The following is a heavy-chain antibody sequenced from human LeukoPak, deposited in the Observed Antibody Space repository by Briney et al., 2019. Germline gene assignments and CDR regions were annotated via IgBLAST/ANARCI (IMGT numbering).Heavy chain of an antibody. J-gene: IGHJ4*02. CDR1: GGSISSGGYY. Sequence: SQTLSLTCTVSGGSISSGGYYWSWIRQHPGKGLEWIGYIYYSGSTYYSPSLKSRVTISVDTSKNQFSLKLSSVTAADGAVYYCARDLGGYSYFDYWGQGTLVTVSS. V-gene: IGHV4-31*03. CDR3: ARDLGGYSYFDY. D-gene: IGHD5-18*01. CDR2: IYYSGST.